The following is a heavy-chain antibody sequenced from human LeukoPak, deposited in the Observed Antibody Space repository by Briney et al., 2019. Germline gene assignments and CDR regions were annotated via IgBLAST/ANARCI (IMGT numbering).Heavy chain of an antibody. Sequence: GGSLRLSCAASGFTFSSYAMSWVRQAPGKGLEWVSAISGNGGSTYYADSVKGRFTISRDNSKNTLFLQMNSLRAEDTAVYYCAKKGIVMVRGVADDYWGQGTLVTVSS. CDR2: ISGNGGST. CDR3: AKKGIVMVRGVADDY. D-gene: IGHD3-10*01. CDR1: GFTFSSYA. V-gene: IGHV3-23*01. J-gene: IGHJ4*02.